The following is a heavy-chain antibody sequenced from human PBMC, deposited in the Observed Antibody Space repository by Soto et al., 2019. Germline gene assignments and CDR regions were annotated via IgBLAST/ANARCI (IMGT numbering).Heavy chain of an antibody. V-gene: IGHV5-51*01. D-gene: IGHD4-17*01. Sequence: GESLKISCQGSGYIFTTYWIGWVRQMPGKGLEWMGIIYPTDSDTRYSPSFQGQVTISADKSITTAYLQWSSLRASDTAVYYCATRTRGLRANYYGMDVWGQGTTVTVSS. CDR1: GYIFTTYW. CDR2: IYPTDSDT. J-gene: IGHJ6*02. CDR3: ATRTRGLRANYYGMDV.